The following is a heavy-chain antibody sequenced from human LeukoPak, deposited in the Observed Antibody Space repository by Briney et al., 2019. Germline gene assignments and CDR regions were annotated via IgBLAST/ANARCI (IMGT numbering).Heavy chain of an antibody. CDR2: FDPEDGET. CDR1: GYTLTELS. J-gene: IGHJ5*02. D-gene: IGHD6-19*01. Sequence: GASVKVSCKVSGYTLTELSMHWVRQAPGKGLEWMGGFDPEDGETIYAQKFQGRVTMTEDTSTDTAYMELSSLRSEDTAVYYCATDNGSGWHWRFDPWGQGTLVTVSS. V-gene: IGHV1-24*01. CDR3: ATDNGSGWHWRFDP.